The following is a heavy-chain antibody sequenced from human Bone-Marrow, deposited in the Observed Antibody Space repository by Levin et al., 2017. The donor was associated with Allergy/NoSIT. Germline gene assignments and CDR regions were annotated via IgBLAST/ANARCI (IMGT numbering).Heavy chain of an antibody. Sequence: PGESLKISCKTSEFSLIAYYVHWLRQAPGQGLEWVGWVTPLHNLTKSAENFQGRVTMTWDTAVTKVYLELSGLRSDDTAVYFCALDGPPYCPGGRCYADWGQGTLVTVSP. V-gene: IGHV1-2*02. CDR1: EFSLIAYY. CDR2: VTPLHNLT. J-gene: IGHJ4*02. CDR3: ALDGPPYCPGGRCYAD. D-gene: IGHD2-8*02.